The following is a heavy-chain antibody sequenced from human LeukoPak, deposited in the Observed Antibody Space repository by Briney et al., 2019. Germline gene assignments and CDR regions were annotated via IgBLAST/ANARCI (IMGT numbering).Heavy chain of an antibody. CDR1: GYSFTSYW. V-gene: IGHV5-51*01. D-gene: IGHD3-22*01. CDR3: ASSGNCYDSSGYYYGEYYQH. CDR2: IYPGDSDT. J-gene: IGHJ1*01. Sequence: GESLKISCKGSGYSFTSYWIGWVRQMPGKGLEWMGIIYPGDSDTRYSPSFQGQVTISADKSISTAYLQWSSLKASDTAMYYCASSGNCYDSSGYYYGEYYQHWGQGTLVTVSS.